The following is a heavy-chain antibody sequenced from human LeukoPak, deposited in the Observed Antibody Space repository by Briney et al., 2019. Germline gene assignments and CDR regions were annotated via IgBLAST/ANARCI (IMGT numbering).Heavy chain of an antibody. V-gene: IGHV1-18*01. CDR1: GYTITSYD. CDR2: VSAYNGDT. CDR3: ASPGGYCSSTSCYDMFDY. D-gene: IGHD2-2*01. Sequence: ASVKVSCKASGYTITSYDINWARQAPGQGLEWMGWVSAYNGDTTYAQKLQGRVSMTTDTSTSTAYMELRSLRSDDTAVYYCASPGGYCSSTSCYDMFDYWGQGTLVTVSS. J-gene: IGHJ4*02.